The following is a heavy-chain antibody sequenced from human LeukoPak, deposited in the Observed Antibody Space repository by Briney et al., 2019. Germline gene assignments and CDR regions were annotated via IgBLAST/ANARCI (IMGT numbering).Heavy chain of an antibody. Sequence: GRSLRLSCAASGFTFDDYAMHWVRQAPGKGLEWVSGISWNSGSIGYADSAKGRFTISRDNAKNSLYLQMNSLRAEDTALYYCAKALQFTVAGTQGTRGVGRYWYFDLWGRGTLVTVSS. D-gene: IGHD6-19*01. CDR2: ISWNSGSI. CDR3: AKALQFTVAGTQGTRGVGRYWYFDL. J-gene: IGHJ2*01. V-gene: IGHV3-9*01. CDR1: GFTFDDYA.